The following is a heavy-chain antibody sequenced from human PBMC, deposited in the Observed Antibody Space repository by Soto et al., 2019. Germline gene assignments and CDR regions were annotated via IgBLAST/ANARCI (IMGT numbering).Heavy chain of an antibody. CDR3: ARDRGYDYDSSGYQLDRYYYYGMDV. Sequence: SVKVSCKASGGTFSSYAISWVRQAPGQGLEWMGGIIPIFGTANYAQKFQGRVTITADESTSTAYMELSSLRSEDTAVYYCARDRGYDYDSSGYQLDRYYYYGMDVWGQGTTVTVSS. J-gene: IGHJ6*02. V-gene: IGHV1-69*13. CDR2: IIPIFGTA. CDR1: GGTFSSYA. D-gene: IGHD3-22*01.